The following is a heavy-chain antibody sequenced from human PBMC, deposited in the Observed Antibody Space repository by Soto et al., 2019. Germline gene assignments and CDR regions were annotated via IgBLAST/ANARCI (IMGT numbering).Heavy chain of an antibody. CDR2: MGAHSGHT. V-gene: IGHV1-18*01. J-gene: IGHJ6*02. CDR1: GYNFTSFG. Sequence: QFQLVQSGAEVKKPGASVKVSCKASGYNFTSFGISWVRQAPGHGLEWMGWMGAHSGHTRQAQKVQGRRTMTTDASMNTAYMDLRSLTSDDAALYYCGREWQQLAQEDYYKFNGRDVWGQGTTVIVSS. CDR3: GREWQQLAQEDYYKFNGRDV. D-gene: IGHD6-13*01.